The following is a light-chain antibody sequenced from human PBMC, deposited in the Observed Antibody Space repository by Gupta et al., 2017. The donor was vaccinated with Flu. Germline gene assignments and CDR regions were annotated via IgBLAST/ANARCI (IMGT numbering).Light chain of an antibody. CDR3: GQRDSTPRT. Sequence: DIQMTQSPSSLSASVGDRVTITCRASQSTSTYLNWYQQKGGEAPNLLIYAASALQNGVPSRFRGRGPVLQCTVPISRRRSEDCAKDCCGQRDSTPRTFGQGTKVEIK. J-gene: IGKJ1*01. CDR1: QSTSTY. V-gene: IGKV1-39*01. CDR2: AAS.